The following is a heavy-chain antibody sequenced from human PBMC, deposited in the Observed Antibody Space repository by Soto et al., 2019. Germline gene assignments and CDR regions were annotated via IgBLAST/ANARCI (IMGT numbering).Heavy chain of an antibody. J-gene: IGHJ4*02. D-gene: IGHD2-15*01. Sequence: PVGSLRLSCTPSGFTFSTYAMNWVRQAPGKGLEWVSAISADGFGTYYAASVKGRFTVSRDNSKNTLYLQMNSLRVEDTAVYYCAKIMATSATGHWGQGTLVTVSS. V-gene: IGHV3-23*01. CDR3: AKIMATSATGH. CDR1: GFTFSTYA. CDR2: ISADGFGT.